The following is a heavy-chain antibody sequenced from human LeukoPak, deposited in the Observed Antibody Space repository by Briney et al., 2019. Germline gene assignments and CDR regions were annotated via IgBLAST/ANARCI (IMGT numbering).Heavy chain of an antibody. J-gene: IGHJ4*02. CDR3: AKDWDYYGSGSPFDY. D-gene: IGHD3-10*01. CDR2: ISWNSGSI. Sequence: GRSLRLSCAASGFTFDDYAMPWVRQAPGKGLEWVSGISWNSGSIGYADSVKGRFTISRDNAKNSLYLQMNSLRAEDTALYYCAKDWDYYGSGSPFDYWGQGTLVTVSS. V-gene: IGHV3-9*01. CDR1: GFTFDDYA.